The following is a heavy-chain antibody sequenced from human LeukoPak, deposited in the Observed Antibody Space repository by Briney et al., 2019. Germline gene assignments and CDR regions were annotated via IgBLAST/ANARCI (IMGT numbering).Heavy chain of an antibody. CDR1: GYTFTGYH. CDR3: ARDRSHQINRDFDY. D-gene: IGHD5-24*01. CDR2: INPSVGST. J-gene: IGHJ4*02. Sequence: ASVKVSCKASGYTFTGYHMNWVRQAPGQGLEWMGIINPSVGSTSYAQKFQGRVTMTRDTSTSTVYMELSSLRSEDTAVYYCARDRSHQINRDFDYWGQGTLVTVSS. V-gene: IGHV1-46*01.